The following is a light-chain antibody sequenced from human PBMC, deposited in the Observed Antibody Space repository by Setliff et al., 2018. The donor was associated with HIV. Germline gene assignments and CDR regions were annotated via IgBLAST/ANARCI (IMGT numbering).Light chain of an antibody. CDR3: ISCTSSTVV. CDR1: SSDIGSYNF. J-gene: IGLJ2*01. V-gene: IGLV2-14*03. Sequence: LTQPASVSGSPGQSITISCTGTSSDIGSYNFVSWYQQHPGKAPKLMIYDVSNWPSGVSNRFSGSKSGNTASLTISGLQAEDEADYYCISCTSSTVVFGGGTKVTVL. CDR2: DVS.